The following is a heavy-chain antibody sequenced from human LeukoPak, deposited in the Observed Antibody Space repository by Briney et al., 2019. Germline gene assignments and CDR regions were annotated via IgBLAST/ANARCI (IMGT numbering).Heavy chain of an antibody. CDR3: AKDLDTAMAPRGY. CDR2: ISGSGGST. J-gene: IGHJ4*02. V-gene: IGHV3-23*01. D-gene: IGHD5-18*01. CDR1: GFTFSSYA. Sequence: GGSLRLSCVASGFTFSSYAMSWVRQAPGKGLELVSAISGSGGSTYYADSVKGRFTISRDNSKNTLYLQMNSLRAEDTAVYYCAKDLDTAMAPRGYWGQGTLVTVSS.